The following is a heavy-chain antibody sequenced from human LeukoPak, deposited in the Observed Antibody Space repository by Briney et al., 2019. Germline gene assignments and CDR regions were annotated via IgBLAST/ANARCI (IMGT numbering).Heavy chain of an antibody. V-gene: IGHV4-30-4*07. J-gene: IGHJ4*02. D-gene: IGHD4-23*01. CDR1: GGSINSGGYS. CDR3: ARHYTVVAPDFDS. Sequence: SETLSLTCAVSGGSINSGGYSYNWIRQPPGKGLEWIGYIYNSGSTSYNPSLKSRVTMSVDTSKNQFSLKLSFVTAADTAVYYCARHYTVVAPDFDSWGQGTLVTVSS. CDR2: IYNSGST.